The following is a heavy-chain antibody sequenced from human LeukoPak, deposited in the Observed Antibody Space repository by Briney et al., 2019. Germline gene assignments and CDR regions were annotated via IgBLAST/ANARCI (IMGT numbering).Heavy chain of an antibody. Sequence: SQTLSLTCTVSGGSISSYYWSWIRQPPGKGLEWIGYIYYSGSNNYNPSLKSRVTISVDTSKNQFSLKLSSVTAADTAVYYCARIVYGSGNWFEYWGQGTPVTVSS. CDR3: ARIVYGSGNWFEY. CDR2: IYYSGSN. D-gene: IGHD3-10*01. CDR1: GGSISSYY. V-gene: IGHV4-59*01. J-gene: IGHJ4*02.